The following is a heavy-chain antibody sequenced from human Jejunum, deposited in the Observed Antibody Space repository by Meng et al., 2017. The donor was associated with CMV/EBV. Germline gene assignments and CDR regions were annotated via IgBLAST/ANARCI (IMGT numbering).Heavy chain of an antibody. J-gene: IGHJ3*02. CDR3: VRGGGAFDM. D-gene: IGHD3-10*01. V-gene: IGHV3-7*01. Sequence: SWAASGFRFSTYWMSWVRQAPGKGLEWVANIKLDGSDKHYVDSVKGRFTISRDNAKNSLYLQMNSLRAEDTALYYCVRGGGAFDMWGQGTTVTV. CDR1: GFRFSTYW. CDR2: IKLDGSDK.